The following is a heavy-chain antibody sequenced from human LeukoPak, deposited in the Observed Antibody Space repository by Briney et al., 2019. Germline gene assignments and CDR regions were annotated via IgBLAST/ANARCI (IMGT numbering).Heavy chain of an antibody. CDR2: INHSGST. D-gene: IGHD5-18*01. CDR1: GGSFSGYY. V-gene: IGHV4-34*01. CDR3: ARAPRRGYSYDHYYFDY. J-gene: IGHJ4*02. Sequence: SETLSLTCAVYGGSFSGYYWSWIRQPPGKGLEWIGEINHSGSTNYNPSLKSRVTISVDTPKNQFSLKLSSVTAADTAVYYCARAPRRGYSYDHYYFDYWGQGTLVTVSS.